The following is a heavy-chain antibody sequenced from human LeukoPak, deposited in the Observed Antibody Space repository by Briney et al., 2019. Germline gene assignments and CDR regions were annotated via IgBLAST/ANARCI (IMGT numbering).Heavy chain of an antibody. CDR2: MSHTGAT. D-gene: IGHD3-9*01. V-gene: IGHV4-34*01. CDR3: ARGLHYNILTGGMDV. CDR1: GGSFSGYY. J-gene: IGHJ6*02. Sequence: SETLSLTCAVFGGSFSGYYWSWIRQSPEKGLEWIGEMSHTGATNYNPSLKSRVTVSVDTSKKQFSLNLRSVTAADTAVYYCARGLHYNILTGGMDVWGQGATVIVSS.